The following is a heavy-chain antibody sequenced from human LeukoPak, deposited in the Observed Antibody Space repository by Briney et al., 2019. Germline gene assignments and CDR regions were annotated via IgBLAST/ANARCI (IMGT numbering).Heavy chain of an antibody. D-gene: IGHD6-19*01. Sequence: SETLSLTCTVSGGSISSSSYYWGWIRQPPGKGLEWIGSIYYSGSTYYNPSLKSRVTISVDTSKNQFSLKLSSVTAADTAVYYCARHSLGSGWYQDYFDYWGQGTLVTLFS. CDR2: IYYSGST. CDR1: GGSISSSSYY. V-gene: IGHV4-39*01. J-gene: IGHJ4*02. CDR3: ARHSLGSGWYQDYFDY.